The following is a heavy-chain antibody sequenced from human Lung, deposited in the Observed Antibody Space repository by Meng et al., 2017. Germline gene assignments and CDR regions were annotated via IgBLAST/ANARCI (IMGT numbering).Heavy chain of an antibody. V-gene: IGHV1-69*08. J-gene: IGHJ4*02. CDR1: GGTFSSYT. CDR3: AREHDSSGYIDF. D-gene: IGHD3-22*01. CDR2: ILPILDIT. Sequence: QVQLVQSGAEVKTPGSSVKVSCKASGGTFSSYTLIWARQAPGQGLEWMGRILPILDITKYTQKFQGRVTITADKSTSTAYMELSSLTSDDTAVYYCAREHDSSGYIDFWGQGTLVTVSS.